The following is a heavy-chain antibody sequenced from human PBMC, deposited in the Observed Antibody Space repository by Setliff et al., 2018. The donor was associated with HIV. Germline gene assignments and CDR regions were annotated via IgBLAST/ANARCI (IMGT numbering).Heavy chain of an antibody. CDR1: GFTFDRYW. Sequence: GGSLRLSCAASGFTFDRYWMSWVRQAPGKGLEWVANIGQDGREKYYVESVKGRFTVSRDNAENTVDLQVAGLTFEDTAVYYCAKDLWATSWTNDAFDAWGLGTLVTVSS. CDR3: AKDLWATSWTNDAFDA. V-gene: IGHV3-7*01. J-gene: IGHJ3*01. D-gene: IGHD1-1*01. CDR2: IGQDGREK.